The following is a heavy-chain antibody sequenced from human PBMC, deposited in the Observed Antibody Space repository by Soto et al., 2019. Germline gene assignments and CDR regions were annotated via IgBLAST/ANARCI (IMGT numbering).Heavy chain of an antibody. Sequence: PRESLKIYCKGSGYTFTNYCIGWFRQMPWKGLAWMGIIYPGGSDTKYNPSFQGQDTISADKSITTSYLQWSSLKASESAIYYCAASIFYYGMDVWGQGTTVTVSS. J-gene: IGHJ6*02. CDR3: AASIFYYGMDV. V-gene: IGHV5-51*01. CDR1: GYTFTNYC. CDR2: IYPGGSDT.